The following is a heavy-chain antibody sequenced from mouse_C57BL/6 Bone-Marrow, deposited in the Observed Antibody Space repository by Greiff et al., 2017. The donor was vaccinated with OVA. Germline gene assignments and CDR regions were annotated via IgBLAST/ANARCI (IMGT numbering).Heavy chain of an antibody. CDR2: INANNGGT. J-gene: IGHJ3*01. D-gene: IGHD2-4*01. Sequence: VQLQQSGPELAKPGASVKIPCKASGYTFTDYNMDWVKQSHGKSLEWIGDINANNGGTIYNQKSKGKAKLTVAKSSSTAYMELRSLTSDDTAVYYCARGGYYDYDGGAWFAYWGQGTLVTVSA. V-gene: IGHV1-18*01. CDR3: ARGGYYDYDGGAWFAY. CDR1: GYTFTDYN.